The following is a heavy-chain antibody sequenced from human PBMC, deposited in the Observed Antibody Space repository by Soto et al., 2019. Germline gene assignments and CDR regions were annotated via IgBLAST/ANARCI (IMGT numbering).Heavy chain of an antibody. CDR1: GYSFTSYW. CDR2: IDPSDSYT. V-gene: IGHV5-10-1*01. CDR3: ARRESRVAANDYGMDV. D-gene: IGHD2-15*01. J-gene: IGHJ6*02. Sequence: GESLKISCKASGYSFTSYWISWVRQMPGKGLEWMGRIDPSDSYTNYSPSFQGHATISADKSISTAYLQWNSLKASDTAMYYCARRESRVAANDYGMDVWGQGTTVTVSS.